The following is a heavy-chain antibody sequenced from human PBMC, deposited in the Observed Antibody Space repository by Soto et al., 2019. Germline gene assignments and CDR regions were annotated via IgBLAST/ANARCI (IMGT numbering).Heavy chain of an antibody. CDR1: GFTFSSFT. CDR3: ARGTAVAAYYYYGMDV. J-gene: IGHJ6*02. V-gene: IGHV3-21*01. CDR2: ISSSSTYI. Sequence: SLRLSCAASGFTFSSFTMNWVRQAPGKGLEWVSSISSSSTYIYYADSVKGRFTFSRDNAKNSLYLQMNSLRAEDTAVYYCARGTAVAAYYYYGMDVWGQGTTVTVSS. D-gene: IGHD6-19*01.